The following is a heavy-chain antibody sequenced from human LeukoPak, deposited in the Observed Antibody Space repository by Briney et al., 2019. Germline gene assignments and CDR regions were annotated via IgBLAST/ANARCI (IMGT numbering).Heavy chain of an antibody. V-gene: IGHV4-59*01. CDR1: GGSISSYY. CDR3: ARGVKVLQLFPENWFDS. Sequence: PSETLSLTCTVSGGSISSYYWSWIRQPPGKGLEWIGYIYYSGSTNYNPSLKSRVTISVDTSKNQFSLKLSSVTAADTAVYYCARGVKVLQLFPENWFDSWGQGTLVTVSS. J-gene: IGHJ5*01. D-gene: IGHD3-10*01. CDR2: IYYSGST.